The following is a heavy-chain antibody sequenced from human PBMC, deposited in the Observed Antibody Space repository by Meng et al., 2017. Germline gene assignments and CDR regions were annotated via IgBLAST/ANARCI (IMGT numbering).Heavy chain of an antibody. D-gene: IGHD3-22*01. CDR2: ISSSSSYI. CDR3: ARDTYYYDSSGLD. V-gene: IGHV3-21*01. Sequence: GESLKISCTASGFTFGDYAMSWFRQAPGKGLEWVSSISSSSSYIYYADSVKGRFTISRDNAKNSLYLQMNSLRAEDTAVYYCARDTYYYDSSGLDWGQGTLVTVSS. J-gene: IGHJ4*02. CDR1: GFTFGDYA.